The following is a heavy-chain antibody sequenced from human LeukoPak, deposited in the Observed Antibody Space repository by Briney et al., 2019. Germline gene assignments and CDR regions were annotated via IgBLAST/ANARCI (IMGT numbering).Heavy chain of an antibody. CDR3: AKVVYSYGSNWFDP. V-gene: IGHV3-30*02. Sequence: GGSLRLSCAASGFTFSSYGMHWVRQAPGKGLEWVAFIRYDGSNKYYADFVKGRFTISRDNSKNTLYLQMNSVRAEDTAVYYCAKVVYSYGSNWFDPWGQGTLVTVSS. J-gene: IGHJ5*02. CDR2: IRYDGSNK. D-gene: IGHD5-18*01. CDR1: GFTFSSYG.